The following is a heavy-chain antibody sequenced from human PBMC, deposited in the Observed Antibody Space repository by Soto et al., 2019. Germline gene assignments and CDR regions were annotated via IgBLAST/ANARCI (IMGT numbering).Heavy chain of an antibody. CDR1: GGSFSGYY. CDR3: ATRVLRYFDSLLGQFDY. V-gene: IGHV4-34*01. CDR2: INHSGST. J-gene: IGHJ4*02. Sequence: SETLSLTCAVYGGSFSGYYWSWIRQPPGKGLEWIGEINHSGSTNYNPSLKSRVTISVDTSKNQFSLKLSSVTAADTAVYYCATRVLRYFDSLLGQFDYWGLGTLVTDSS. D-gene: IGHD3-9*01.